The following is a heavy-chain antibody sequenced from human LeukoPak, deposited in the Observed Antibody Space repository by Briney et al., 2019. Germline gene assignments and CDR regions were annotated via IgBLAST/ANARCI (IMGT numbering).Heavy chain of an antibody. CDR1: GGSVSSATNY. V-gene: IGHV4-61*02. Sequence: VKPSDTLSLTCSVSGGSVSSATNYWSWIRQPAGKGLEWIGRIYTGGSTNYNPSLESRVTMSLDTSKNQFSLKLNSVTAADTAVYFCAGGIPTALNWFDRWGQGTLVTVSS. CDR2: IYTGGST. CDR3: AGGIPTALNWFDR. D-gene: IGHD2-2*01. J-gene: IGHJ5*02.